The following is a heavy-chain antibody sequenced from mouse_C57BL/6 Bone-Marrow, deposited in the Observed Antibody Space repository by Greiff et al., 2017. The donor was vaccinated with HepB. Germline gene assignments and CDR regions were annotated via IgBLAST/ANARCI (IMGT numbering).Heavy chain of an antibody. Sequence: VQLQQSGPELVKPGASVKISCKASGYSFTGYYMNWVKQSPEKSLEWIGEINPSTGGTTYNQKFKAKATLTVDKSSSTAYMQLKSLTSEDSAVYYCARRITTVVATFDYWGQGTTLTVSS. CDR1: GYSFTGYY. CDR3: ARRITTVVATFDY. V-gene: IGHV1-42*01. D-gene: IGHD1-1*01. J-gene: IGHJ2*01. CDR2: INPSTGGT.